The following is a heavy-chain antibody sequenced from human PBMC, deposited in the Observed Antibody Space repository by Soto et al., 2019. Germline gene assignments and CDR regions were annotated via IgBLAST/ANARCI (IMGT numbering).Heavy chain of an antibody. CDR2: INGGTGQT. D-gene: IGHD1-26*01. V-gene: IGHV1-3*01. J-gene: IGHJ6*02. CDR3: AREKGMGENYYCYGLHM. CDR1: GYTFCTHA. Sequence: QVQLVQSGAEVKKPGASVKISCKASGYTFCTHAMNWVRQAPGQSLEWMGWINGGTGQTKHSHKFQDRVTITRDTSASTAYMEVSSLRSEDTGAYYWAREKGMGENYYCYGLHMWGQGTTVTVSS.